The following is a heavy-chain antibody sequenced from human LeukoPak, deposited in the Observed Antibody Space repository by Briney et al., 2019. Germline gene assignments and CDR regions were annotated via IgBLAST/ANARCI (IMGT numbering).Heavy chain of an antibody. V-gene: IGHV4-59*01. CDR3: ARALRLWGGNSGIAFDI. CDR1: GFTFSSYE. Sequence: GSLRLSCAASGFTFSSYEMNWVREAPGKGLEWIGYIYNSGSTNYNHSLKSRVTISEDMSNNQFSLKLSSVTAADTAVYYCARALRLWGGNSGIAFDIWGQGTMVTISS. D-gene: IGHD4-23*01. J-gene: IGHJ3*02. CDR2: IYNSGST.